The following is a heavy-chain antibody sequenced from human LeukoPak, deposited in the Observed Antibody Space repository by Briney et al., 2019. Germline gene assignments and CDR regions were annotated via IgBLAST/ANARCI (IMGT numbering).Heavy chain of an antibody. CDR3: ARALNENSYVFDP. CDR1: GVSISGYY. CDR2: FSYTGST. Sequence: SETLSLTCTVSGVSISGYYWSWIRQPPGKGLEWIGYFSYTGSTYYNPSLKSRVSISVDTSKNQFSLKLMSVAAADTAVYHCARALNENSYVFDPWGQGTLVTVSS. V-gene: IGHV4-59*08. D-gene: IGHD5-18*01. J-gene: IGHJ5*02.